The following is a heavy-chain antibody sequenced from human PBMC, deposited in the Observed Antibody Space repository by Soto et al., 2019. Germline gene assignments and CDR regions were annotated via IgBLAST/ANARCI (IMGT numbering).Heavy chain of an antibody. J-gene: IGHJ6*02. Sequence: SETLSLTCTVSGGSISSYYWSWIRQPAGKGLEGIGRIYPSGSTNYNPSLKSRVTMSLDPSKNQFFLKLSSVTAADTAVYYCARDVSSVRARTYYDFWSGYYYGMDVWGQGTTVTVAS. CDR1: GGSISSYY. CDR2: IYPSGST. V-gene: IGHV4-4*07. D-gene: IGHD3-3*01. CDR3: ARDVSSVRARTYYDFWSGYYYGMDV.